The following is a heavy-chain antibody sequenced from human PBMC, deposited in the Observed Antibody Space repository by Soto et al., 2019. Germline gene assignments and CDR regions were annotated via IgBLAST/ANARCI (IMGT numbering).Heavy chain of an antibody. D-gene: IGHD3-10*01. V-gene: IGHV3-15*01. CDR2: IKSKTDGGTT. J-gene: IGHJ4*02. CDR1: GFTFSNAW. Sequence: GGSLRLSCAASGFTFSNAWMSWVRQAPGKGLEWVGRIKSKTDGGTTDYAAPVKGRFTISRDDSKNTLYLQMNSLKTEDTAVYYCSPAKPTRGVQAALLFGYWGQGTLVTVSS. CDR3: SPAKPTRGVQAALLFGY.